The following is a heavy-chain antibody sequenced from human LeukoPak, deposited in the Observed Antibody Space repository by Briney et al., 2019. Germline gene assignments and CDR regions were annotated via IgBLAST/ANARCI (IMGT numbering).Heavy chain of an antibody. CDR3: AREQRGGMSGNFGGLVASYYTYSYMDV. V-gene: IGHV1-46*01. CDR2: INPSDGAT. Sequence: ASVTVSCKSSGYTFTMYYIHWVRQAPGQGREWMGMINPSDGATTYAQRFQGRVTMPRDMSTNTVYMDQPSLRSEDTTVSFCAREQRGGMSGNFGGLVASYYTYSYMDVWGRGTTVTVSS. CDR1: GYTFTMYY. J-gene: IGHJ6*03. D-gene: IGHD3-3*01.